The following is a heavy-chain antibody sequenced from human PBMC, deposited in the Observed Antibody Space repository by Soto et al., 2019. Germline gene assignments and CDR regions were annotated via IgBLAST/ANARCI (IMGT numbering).Heavy chain of an antibody. CDR1: GYTFTNYG. D-gene: IGHD3-22*01. CDR2: ISAYNGNT. V-gene: IGHV1-18*01. Sequence: QVQLVQSGAEVKKPGASVKVSCKTSGYTFTNYGITWVRQAPGQGLEWMGWISAYNGNTGYTQKLQGRVTITTDTSTSTAYMGLRSLRSDDTAVYYCARDLGYYYDSSGFYSYFQYWGQGTLVTVSS. J-gene: IGHJ1*01. CDR3: ARDLGYYYDSSGFYSYFQY.